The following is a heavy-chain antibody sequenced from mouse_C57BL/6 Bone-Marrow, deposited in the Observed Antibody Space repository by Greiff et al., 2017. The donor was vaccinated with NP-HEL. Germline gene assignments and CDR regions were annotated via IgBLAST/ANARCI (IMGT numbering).Heavy chain of an antibody. V-gene: IGHV5-9-1*02. Sequence: EVKLVESGEGLVKPGGSLKLSCAASGFTFSSYAMSWVRQTPEKRLEWVAYISSGGDYIYYADTVEGRFTISRDNARNTLYLQMSSLKSEDTAMYYCTRENYYFDYWGQGTTLTVSS. CDR1: GFTFSSYA. CDR2: ISSGGDYI. CDR3: TRENYYFDY. J-gene: IGHJ2*01.